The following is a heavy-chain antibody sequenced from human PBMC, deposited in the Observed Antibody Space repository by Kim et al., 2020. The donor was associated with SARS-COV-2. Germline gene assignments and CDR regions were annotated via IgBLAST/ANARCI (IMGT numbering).Heavy chain of an antibody. CDR1: GFTFSSYD. CDR2: IWSDGSNI. J-gene: IGHJ6*03. CDR3: ARDRYGARYYYMDV. D-gene: IGHD4-17*01. V-gene: IGHV3-33*01. Sequence: GGSLRLSCAASGFTFSSYDMHWVRQAPGKGLEWVAVIWSDGSNIYYADSVKGRFTISRDNSKNTLYLQMNSLRAEDTAVCYCARDRYGARYYYMDVWGKGTTVTVSS.